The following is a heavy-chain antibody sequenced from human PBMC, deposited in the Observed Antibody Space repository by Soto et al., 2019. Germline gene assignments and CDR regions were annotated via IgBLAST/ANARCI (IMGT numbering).Heavy chain of an antibody. CDR3: ARSDIVVVVAATGIDY. CDR1: GYTFTSYA. Sequence: QVPLVQSGAEVKKPGASVKVSCKASGYTFTSYAMHWVRQAPGQRLEWMGWINAGNGNTKYSQKFQGRVTITRDTSASTAYMELSSLRSEDTAVYYCARSDIVVVVAATGIDYWGQGTLVTVSS. CDR2: INAGNGNT. J-gene: IGHJ4*02. V-gene: IGHV1-3*01. D-gene: IGHD2-15*01.